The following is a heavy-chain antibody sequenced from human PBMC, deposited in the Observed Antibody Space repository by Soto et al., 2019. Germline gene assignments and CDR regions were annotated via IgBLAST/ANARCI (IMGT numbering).Heavy chain of an antibody. CDR3: ARRGYDYEGNFDD. Sequence: SETLSLTCTVSGGSISSSSYYWGWIRQPPGKGLEWIGSIYYSGSTYYNPSLKSRVTMSVDTSKNQFSLKLSSVTAADTAVYYCARRGYDYEGNFDDWGQGTLVTVSS. D-gene: IGHD5-12*01. V-gene: IGHV4-39*01. CDR1: GGSISSSSYY. J-gene: IGHJ4*02. CDR2: IYYSGST.